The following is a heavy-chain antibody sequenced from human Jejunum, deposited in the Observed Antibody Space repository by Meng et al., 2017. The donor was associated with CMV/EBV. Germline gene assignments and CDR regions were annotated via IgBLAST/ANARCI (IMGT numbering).Heavy chain of an antibody. CDR2: INTYNGNT. Sequence: FHLVTFGGEVKKPGATVKVSCKAYGYTFTSYGITWVRQAPGQGLEWMGWINTYNGNTDYAQKFQGRVTMTTDTSTATAYMDLRSLRSDDTAVYYCARDLYTAVVLGYWGQGTLVTVSS. CDR3: ARDLYTAVVLGY. D-gene: IGHD5-18*01. CDR1: GYTFTSYG. J-gene: IGHJ4*02. V-gene: IGHV1-18*01.